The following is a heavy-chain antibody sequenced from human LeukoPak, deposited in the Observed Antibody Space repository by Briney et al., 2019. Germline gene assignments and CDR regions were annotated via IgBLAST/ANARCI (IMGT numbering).Heavy chain of an antibody. CDR2: IYYSGMT. CDR1: GDASRNHY. D-gene: IGHD6-19*01. J-gene: IGHJ4*02. V-gene: IGHV4-59*08. Sequence: SETLSLTCSFSGDASRNHYWSWIRQPPGKGLGWLGYIYYSGMTNYNPSLQSRVTMSLDTSKKQFSLRLSSVTAADTAVYYCARQGYSSGWGAFYHFDYWGQGTLVTVSS. CDR3: ARQGYSSGWGAFYHFDY.